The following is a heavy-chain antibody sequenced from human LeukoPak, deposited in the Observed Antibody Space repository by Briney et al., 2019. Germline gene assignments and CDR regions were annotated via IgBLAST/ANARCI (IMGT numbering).Heavy chain of an antibody. CDR2: IKQDGSEK. V-gene: IGHV3-7*01. CDR1: GFTFSSYW. Sequence: PGGSLRLSCAASGFTFSSYWMSWVRQAPGKGLEWVANIKQDGSEKYYVDSVKGRFTISRDNAKNSLYLQMNSLRAEDTAVYYCARDCGYPSDDAFDIWGQGTMVTVSS. CDR3: ARDCGYPSDDAFDI. J-gene: IGHJ3*02. D-gene: IGHD2-21*01.